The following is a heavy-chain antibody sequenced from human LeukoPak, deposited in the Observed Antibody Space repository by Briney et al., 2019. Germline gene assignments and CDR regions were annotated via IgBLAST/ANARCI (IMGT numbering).Heavy chain of an antibody. CDR2: FSGSGVTT. D-gene: IGHD1-26*01. J-gene: IGHJ1*01. Sequence: GGSLRLSCAASGFTFSSYGMHWVRQAPGKGLEWVSAFSGSGVTTHYAGSVKGRFSISRDNSKNTLYLQMNSLRAEDTALYYCAKKVVVGATSPYSDFQDWGQGTLVTVSS. CDR3: AKKVVVGATSPYSDFQD. V-gene: IGHV3-23*01. CDR1: GFTFSSYG.